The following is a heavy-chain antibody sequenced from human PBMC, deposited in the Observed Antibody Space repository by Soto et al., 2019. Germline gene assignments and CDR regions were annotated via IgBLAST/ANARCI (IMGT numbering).Heavy chain of an antibody. J-gene: IGHJ4*01. CDR2: ISGNGGTT. D-gene: IGHD1-20*01. Sequence: GSLRLSCAASGFTFSTYAMSWVRQAPGKGLEWVSVISGNGGTTNYADSVKGRFTISRDNSKNTVYLQMNSLRAEDTAVYYCAKKGYAGNWYYFDYWGHGTRVTVSS. CDR3: AKKGYAGNWYYFDY. V-gene: IGHV3-23*01. CDR1: GFTFSTYA.